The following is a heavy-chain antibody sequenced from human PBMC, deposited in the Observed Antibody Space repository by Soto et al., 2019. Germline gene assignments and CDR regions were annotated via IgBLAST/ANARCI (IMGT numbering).Heavy chain of an antibody. CDR2: ISGSGGST. CDR1: GFTFSSYA. Sequence: PGGSLRLSCAASGFTFSSYAMSWVRQAPGKGLEWVSAISGSGGSTYYADSVKGRFTISRDNSKNTLYLQMNSLRAEDTAVYYCAKEDTYYYGSGSYYGFDYWGQGTLVTVSS. CDR3: AKEDTYYYGSGSYYGFDY. V-gene: IGHV3-23*01. J-gene: IGHJ4*02. D-gene: IGHD3-10*01.